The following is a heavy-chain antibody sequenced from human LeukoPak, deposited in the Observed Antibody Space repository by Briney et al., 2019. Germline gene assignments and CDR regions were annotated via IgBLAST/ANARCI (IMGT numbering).Heavy chain of an antibody. CDR2: IYTSGCT. CDR3: AREEGRTGYSSGWYVWDYYYYMDV. CDR1: GGSISSGSYY. V-gene: IGHV4-61*02. J-gene: IGHJ6*03. D-gene: IGHD6-19*01. Sequence: PSQTLSLTCTVPGGSISSGSYYWSWIRQPAGKGLEWIGRIYTSGCTNYNPYLKSRVTISVDTSKNQFSLKRSSVTAADTAVYYCAREEGRTGYSSGWYVWDYYYYMDVWGKGTTVTVSS.